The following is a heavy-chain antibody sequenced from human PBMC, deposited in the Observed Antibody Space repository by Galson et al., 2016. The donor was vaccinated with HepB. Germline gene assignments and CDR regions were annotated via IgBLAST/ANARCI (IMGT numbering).Heavy chain of an antibody. D-gene: IGHD5-12*01. Sequence: SLRLSCAASGFSVSSDYMSWVRQAPGKGLEWISVLYADGKTRYADSVTGRLTISNDTSKNILSLDMNGLIVEDTAVYYCAREFRATISVAPSRVDVWGKGTTVIVSS. CDR1: GFSVSSDY. CDR3: AREFRATISVAPSRVDV. V-gene: IGHV3-53*01. J-gene: IGHJ6*04. CDR2: LYADGKT.